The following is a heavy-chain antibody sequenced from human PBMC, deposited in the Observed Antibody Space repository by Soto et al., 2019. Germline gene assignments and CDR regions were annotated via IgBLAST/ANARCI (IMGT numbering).Heavy chain of an antibody. J-gene: IGHJ6*03. CDR1: GYTLTELS. V-gene: IGHV1-24*01. Sequence: ASVKVSCKVSGYTLTELSMHWVRQAPGKGLEWMGGFDAEDGETNYAQKLQGRVTMTTDTSTSTAYMELRSLRSDDTAVYYCARDGGGGKRYYYYYYMDVWGKGTTVTVSS. CDR3: ARDGGGGKRYYYYYYMDV. CDR2: FDAEDGET. D-gene: IGHD3-16*01.